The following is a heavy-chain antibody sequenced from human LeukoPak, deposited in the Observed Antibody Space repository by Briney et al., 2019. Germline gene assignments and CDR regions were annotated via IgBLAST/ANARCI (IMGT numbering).Heavy chain of an antibody. V-gene: IGHV4-34*01. D-gene: IGHD6-19*01. CDR3: ARASSSGWYVY. J-gene: IGHJ4*02. CDR2: INHSGST. CDR1: GGSFSGYY. Sequence: SETLSLTCAVYGGSFSGYYWSWIRQPPGKGLEWIGEINHSGSTNYNPSLKSRVTISVDTSKNQFSLKVSSVTAADTAVYYCARASSSGWYVYWGQGTLVTVSS.